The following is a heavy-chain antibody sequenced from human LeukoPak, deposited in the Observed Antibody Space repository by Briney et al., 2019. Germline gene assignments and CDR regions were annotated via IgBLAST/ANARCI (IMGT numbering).Heavy chain of an antibody. CDR3: ARVAYYPDSSGYYPSSLWGAFDI. J-gene: IGHJ3*02. Sequence: KSSETLSLTCTVSGGSISSSSYYWGWIRQPPGKGLEWIGSIYYSGSTYYNPSLKSRLAISVDTSKNQFSLKLSSVTAADTAVYYCARVAYYPDSSGYYPSSLWGAFDIWGQGTMVTVSS. V-gene: IGHV4-39*07. CDR1: GGSISSSSYY. CDR2: IYYSGST. D-gene: IGHD3-22*01.